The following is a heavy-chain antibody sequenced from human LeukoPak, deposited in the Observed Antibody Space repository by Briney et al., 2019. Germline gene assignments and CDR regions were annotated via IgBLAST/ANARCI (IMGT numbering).Heavy chain of an antibody. D-gene: IGHD2-15*01. J-gene: IGHJ4*02. Sequence: SETLSLTCTVSGGSISSYYWSWIRQPPGKGLEWIGYIYYSGSTNYNPSLKSRLTISVDTPKNHFSLRLTSVTAADTAVYYCARHSETCSGGSCFLDYFDYRGQGTLVTVSS. V-gene: IGHV4-59*08. CDR2: IYYSGST. CDR3: ARHSETCSGGSCFLDYFDY. CDR1: GGSISSYY.